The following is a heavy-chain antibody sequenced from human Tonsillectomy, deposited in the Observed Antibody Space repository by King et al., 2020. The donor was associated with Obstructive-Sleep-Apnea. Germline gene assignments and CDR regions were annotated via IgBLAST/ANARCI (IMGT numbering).Heavy chain of an antibody. V-gene: IGHV4-39*07. D-gene: IGHD2-2*03. CDR1: GGSISSSSYY. CDR3: AGISGGYCSSTSCYGRRGSRFDP. CDR2: IYYSGST. Sequence: QLQESGPGLVKPSETLSLTCTVSGGSISSSSYYWGWIRQPPGKGLEWIGSIYYSGSTYYNPSLKSRVTISVDTSKNQFSLKLSSVTAADTAVYYCAGISGGYCSSTSCYGRRGSRFDPWGQGTLVTVSS. J-gene: IGHJ5*02.